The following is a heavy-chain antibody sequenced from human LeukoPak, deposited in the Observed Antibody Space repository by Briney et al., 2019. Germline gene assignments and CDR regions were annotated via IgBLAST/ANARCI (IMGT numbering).Heavy chain of an antibody. V-gene: IGHV3-48*01. CDR1: GFTFSSYT. CDR2: IGTSSTTI. CDR3: ARFAAGGSYYYYMDV. Sequence: GGSLRLSCAAPGFTFSSYTMNWVRQPPGKGLEWVSNIGTSSTTIYYADSVKGRFTISRDNAKNSLYLQMNSLRADDTAVYYCARFAAGGSYYYYMDVWGKGTTVTVSS. J-gene: IGHJ6*03. D-gene: IGHD6-25*01.